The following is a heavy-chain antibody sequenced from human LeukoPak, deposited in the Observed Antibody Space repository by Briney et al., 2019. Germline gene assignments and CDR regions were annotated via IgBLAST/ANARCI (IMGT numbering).Heavy chain of an antibody. CDR1: GFTFRSYW. J-gene: IGHJ4*02. CDR3: AREGGVAHY. Sequence: GGALRLSCATSGFTFRSYWMRWGRQGPGGGVEWLAYIYLDRRVLWYADSVKGRFTVSRHNAKNSVYLQINSLRGEDTAVYYCAREGGVAHYWGQGTLVTVSS. V-gene: IGHV3-7*01. D-gene: IGHD3-16*01. CDR2: IYLDRRVL.